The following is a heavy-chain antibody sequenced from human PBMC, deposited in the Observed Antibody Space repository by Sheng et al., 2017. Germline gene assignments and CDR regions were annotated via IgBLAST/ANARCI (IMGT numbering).Heavy chain of an antibody. CDR2: MSYDGRYV. J-gene: IGHJ3*02. D-gene: IGHD2-21*01. CDR1: GFTFSTYA. Sequence: VQLVESGGGVVQPGRSLRLSCEASGFTFSTYAMHWVRQAPGKGLEWVAIMSYDGRYVFYAGSVKGRFTISRDNSKNMVYLQMSSLRAEDTAMYYCASDGVVVPHCALDIWGQGTMVTVSS. V-gene: IGHV3-30*04. CDR3: ASDGVVVPHCALDI.